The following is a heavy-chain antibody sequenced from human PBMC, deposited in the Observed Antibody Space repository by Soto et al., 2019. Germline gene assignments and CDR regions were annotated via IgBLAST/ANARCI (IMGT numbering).Heavy chain of an antibody. CDR2: ISSSGSTI. CDR1: GFTFSDYY. V-gene: IGHV3-11*01. D-gene: IGHD3-16*02. J-gene: IGHJ4*02. CDR3: ARGTFGGVIVIVYFDY. Sequence: GGSLRLSCAASGFTFSDYYMSWIRQAPGKGLEWVSYISSSGSTIYYADSVKGRFTISRDNAKNSLYLQMNSLRAEDTAVYYCARGTFGGVIVIVYFDYWGQGTLVTVSS.